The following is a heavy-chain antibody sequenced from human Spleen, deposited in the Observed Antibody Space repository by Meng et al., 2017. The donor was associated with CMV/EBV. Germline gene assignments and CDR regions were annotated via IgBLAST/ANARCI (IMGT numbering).Heavy chain of an antibody. CDR3: ARDRGYCTSTSCSPGFDP. CDR2: IIPSLTLA. CDR1: TFSKYA. V-gene: IGHV1-69*10. D-gene: IGHD2-2*01. Sequence: TFSKYAISWVRQAPGQGLEWIGGIIPSLTLANYAQNFQGRVTITADTSTSTAHMELTNVRSEDTAVYYCARDRGYCTSTSCSPGFDPWGQGTLVTVSS. J-gene: IGHJ5*02.